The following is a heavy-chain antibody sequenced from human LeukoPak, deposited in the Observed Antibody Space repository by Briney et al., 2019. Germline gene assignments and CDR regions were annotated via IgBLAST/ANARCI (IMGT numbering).Heavy chain of an antibody. CDR3: ARRVGAYTGDAFDI. J-gene: IGHJ3*02. CDR2: INHSGST. D-gene: IGHD1-26*01. CDR1: GYSISSGYY. V-gene: IGHV4-38-2*02. Sequence: SQTLSLTCTVSGYSISSGYYWCCIRPPPGKGLEWIGEINHSGSTNYNPSLKSRVTISVDTSKNQFSLKLSSVTAADTAVYYCARRVGAYTGDAFDIWGQGTMVTVSS.